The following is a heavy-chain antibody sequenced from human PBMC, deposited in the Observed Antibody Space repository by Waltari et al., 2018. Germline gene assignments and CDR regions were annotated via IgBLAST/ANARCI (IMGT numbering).Heavy chain of an antibody. J-gene: IGHJ4*01. Sequence: QVQLQESGPGLVKPSETLSLTCTVSGGSISSHYWSWIRQPPGKGLEWIGYIYYSGSTNYNPSLKSRVTISVDTSKNQFSLKLSSVTAADTAVYYCASGYYDSSGYYLLDYWGHGTLVTVSS. V-gene: IGHV4-59*11. CDR2: IYYSGST. D-gene: IGHD3-22*01. CDR3: ASGYYDSSGYYLLDY. CDR1: GGSISSHY.